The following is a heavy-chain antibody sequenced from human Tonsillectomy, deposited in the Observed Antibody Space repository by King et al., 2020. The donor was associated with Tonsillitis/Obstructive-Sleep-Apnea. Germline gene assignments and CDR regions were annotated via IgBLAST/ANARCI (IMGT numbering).Heavy chain of an antibody. CDR1: GGSFSGYY. CDR3: ARGGNGDYGDYDFDY. D-gene: IGHD4-17*01. CDR2: INHSGST. J-gene: IGHJ4*02. V-gene: IGHV4-34*01. Sequence: VQLQQWGAGLLKPSETLSLTCAVYGGSFSGYYWSWIRQPPGKGLEWIGEINHSGSTNYNPSLKSRVTLSVDTSKNQFSLKLSSVTAAHTAVYYCARGGNGDYGDYDFDYWGQGTLVTVSS.